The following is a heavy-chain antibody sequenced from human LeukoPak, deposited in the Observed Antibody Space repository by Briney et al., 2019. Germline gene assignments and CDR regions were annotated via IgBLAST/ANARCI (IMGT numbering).Heavy chain of an antibody. D-gene: IGHD3-10*01. CDR3: ARDPLRFGELLGYFDY. J-gene: IGHJ4*02. V-gene: IGHV1-46*01. CDR1: GYTFTSYY. CDR2: INPSGGST. Sequence: GASVKVSCKASGYTFTSYYMHWVRQAPGQGLEWMGIINPSGGSTSYAQKFQGRVTMTRDTSTSTVYMELSSLRSEDTAVYYCARDPLRFGELLGYFDYWGQGTLVTVSS.